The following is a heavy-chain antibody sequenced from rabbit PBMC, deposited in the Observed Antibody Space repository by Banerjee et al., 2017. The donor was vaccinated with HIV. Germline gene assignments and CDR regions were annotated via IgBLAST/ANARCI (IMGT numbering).Heavy chain of an antibody. D-gene: IGHD1-1*01. J-gene: IGHJ5*01. CDR3: ARSVLASSSGYYMVDWLDL. CDR1: GFDFSSNA. CDR2: IYNGDGST. V-gene: IGHV1S47*01. Sequence: QEQLVESGGGLVTLGGSLKLSCKASGFDFSSNAMCWVRQAPGKGPEWIACIYNGDGSTYYASWVNGRFTISRSTSLNTVTLQMTSLTAADTATYFCARSVLASSSGYYMVDWLDLWGPGTLVTVS.